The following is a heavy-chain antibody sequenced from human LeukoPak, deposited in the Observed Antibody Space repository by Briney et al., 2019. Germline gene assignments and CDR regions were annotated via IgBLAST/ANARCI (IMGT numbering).Heavy chain of an antibody. V-gene: IGHV1-69*05. CDR3: ARDGCSIAAAGVYYYYMDV. D-gene: IGHD6-13*01. J-gene: IGHJ6*03. CDR1: GGTFSSYA. Sequence: SVKVSCKASGGTFSSYAISWVRQAPGQGLEWMGRIIPIFGTANYAQKFQGRVTITTDESTSTAYMELSSLRSEDTAVYYCARDGCSIAAAGVYYYYMDVWGKGTTVTVSS. CDR2: IIPIFGTA.